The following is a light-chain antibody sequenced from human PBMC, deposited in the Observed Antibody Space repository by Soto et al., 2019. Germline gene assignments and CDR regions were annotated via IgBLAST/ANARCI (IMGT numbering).Light chain of an antibody. CDR2: GAS. CDR1: QSVGSSY. CDR3: QQYGSSPLT. V-gene: IGKV3-20*01. Sequence: EIVLTQSPGTLSLSPGERATLSCRASQSVGSSYLAWYQQKPGQAPRLLIYGASSRATGTPDRFSGSGSGTDFTLTISRLEPEDFAVYYCQQYGSSPLTFGGGTKVEI. J-gene: IGKJ4*01.